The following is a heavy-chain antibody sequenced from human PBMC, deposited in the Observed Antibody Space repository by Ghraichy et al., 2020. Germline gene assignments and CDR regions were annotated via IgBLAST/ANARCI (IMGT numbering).Heavy chain of an antibody. D-gene: IGHD4-23*01. V-gene: IGHV3-74*01. CDR1: GFTFTNYW. J-gene: IGHJ4*02. CDR2: INGDGSDT. CDR3: ARKYGGNSASAFDY. Sequence: AGSLRLSCAASGFTFTNYWMHWVRQVPGKGLVWVSRINGDGSDTNYADSVKGRFTISRDNAKNTLYLQMNSLSAEDTAVYYCARKYGGNSASAFDYWGQGALVTFSS.